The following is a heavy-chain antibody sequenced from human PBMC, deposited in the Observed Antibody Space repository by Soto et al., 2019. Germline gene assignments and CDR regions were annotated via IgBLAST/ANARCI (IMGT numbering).Heavy chain of an antibody. J-gene: IGHJ4*02. D-gene: IGHD3-3*01. V-gene: IGHV4-34*01. CDR2: INHSGST. Sequence: PSETLSLTCAVYGGSFSGYYWSWIRQPPGKGLEWIGEINHSGSTNYNPSLKSRVTISVDTSKNQFSLKLSSVTAADTAVYYCASPWSGYYGYWGQGTLVTVSS. CDR3: ASPWSGYYGY. CDR1: GGSFSGYY.